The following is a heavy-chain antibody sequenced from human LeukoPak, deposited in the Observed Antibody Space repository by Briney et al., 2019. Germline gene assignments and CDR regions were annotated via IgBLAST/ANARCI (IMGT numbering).Heavy chain of an antibody. Sequence: PGGSLRLSCAASGFTFSSYAMNWVRQPPGKGLEWVSAISGSAASIYYADSVKGRFTISRDNSKNTLYLQMNSLRAEDTAVYYCAKDRLDRDYWGQGTLVTVSS. V-gene: IGHV3-23*01. D-gene: IGHD2-2*03. CDR2: ISGSAASI. CDR3: AKDRLDRDY. CDR1: GFTFSSYA. J-gene: IGHJ4*02.